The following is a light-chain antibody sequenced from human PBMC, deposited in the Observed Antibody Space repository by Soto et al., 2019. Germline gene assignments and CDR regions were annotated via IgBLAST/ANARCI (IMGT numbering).Light chain of an antibody. V-gene: IGLV2-23*02. CDR3: CSYAGSSYV. J-gene: IGLJ1*01. Sequence: QSVLTQPASVSGSPGQSITISCTGTSTDVGSYNLVSWYQQHPGKAPKLMIYEVNKRPSGVSSRFSGSKSGNTASLTISGLQAEDEAYYYCCSYAGSSYVFGTGTKVTVL. CDR2: EVN. CDR1: STDVGSYNL.